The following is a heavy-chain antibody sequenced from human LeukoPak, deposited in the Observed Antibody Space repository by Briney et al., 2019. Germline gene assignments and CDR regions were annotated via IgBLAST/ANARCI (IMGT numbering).Heavy chain of an antibody. CDR1: GYTLTELS. V-gene: IGHV1-46*01. CDR3: ARIWTGGY. Sequence: ASVKVSCKVSGYTLTELSMHWVRQAPGQGLEWMGIINPSGGSTSYAQKFQGRVTMTRDMSTSTVYMELSSLRSEDTAVYYCARIWTGGYWGQGTLVTVSS. CDR2: INPSGGST. D-gene: IGHD3/OR15-3a*01. J-gene: IGHJ4*02.